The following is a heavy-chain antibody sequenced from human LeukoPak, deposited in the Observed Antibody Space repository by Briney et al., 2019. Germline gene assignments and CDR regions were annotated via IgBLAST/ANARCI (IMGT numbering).Heavy chain of an antibody. V-gene: IGHV3-7*01. Sequence: SGGSLRLSCAASGFTFSSYWMSWVRQAPGKGLEWVANTKQDGSEKYYVDSVKGRFTISRDNAKNSLYLQMNSLRAEDTAVYYCARLSSWRYNWFDPWGQGTLVTVSS. CDR1: GFTFSSYW. D-gene: IGHD6-13*01. J-gene: IGHJ5*02. CDR3: ARLSSWRYNWFDP. CDR2: TKQDGSEK.